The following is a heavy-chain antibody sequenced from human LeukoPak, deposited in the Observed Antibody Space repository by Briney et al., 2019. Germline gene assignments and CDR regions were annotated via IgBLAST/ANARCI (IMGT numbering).Heavy chain of an antibody. CDR3: AREVFGVARAFDS. Sequence: ASETLSLTCTVSGGSISSYYWSWIRQPPGKGLEWVGYIYYTGSTNYNPSLKSRVTISVDTSKNQFSLKLRSVTAADTALYYCAREVFGVARAFDSWGQGTLVTVSS. D-gene: IGHD3-3*01. CDR2: IYYTGST. J-gene: IGHJ4*02. V-gene: IGHV4-59*01. CDR1: GGSISSYY.